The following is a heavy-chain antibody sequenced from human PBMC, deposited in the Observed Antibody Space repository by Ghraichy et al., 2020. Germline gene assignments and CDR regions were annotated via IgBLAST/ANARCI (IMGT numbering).Heavy chain of an antibody. CDR2: IYYSGST. J-gene: IGHJ4*02. CDR1: GGSISSSSYY. V-gene: IGHV4-39*07. Sequence: SETLSLTCTVSGGSISSSSYYWGWIRQPPGKGLEWIGSIYYSGSTYYNPSLKSRVTISVDTSKNQFSLKLSSVTAADTAVYYCAGRTGEYDNSGYFNDYWGQGTLVTVSS. CDR3: AGRTGEYDNSGYFNDY. D-gene: IGHD3-22*01.